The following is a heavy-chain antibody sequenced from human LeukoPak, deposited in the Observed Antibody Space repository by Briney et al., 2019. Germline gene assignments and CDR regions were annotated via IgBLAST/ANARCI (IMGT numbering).Heavy chain of an antibody. D-gene: IGHD5-12*01. J-gene: IGHJ4*02. Sequence: GGSLRLSCGASGFTFSNYAMSWVRQAPGKGLEWVSGINDNGSTRFYVASVKGRFTSSRDNPKNTLYLQMNGLRVEDTAVYYCAKDMQTWPRFPDYWGQGTLVTVSS. V-gene: IGHV3-23*01. CDR1: GFTFSNYA. CDR2: INDNGSTR. CDR3: AKDMQTWPRFPDY.